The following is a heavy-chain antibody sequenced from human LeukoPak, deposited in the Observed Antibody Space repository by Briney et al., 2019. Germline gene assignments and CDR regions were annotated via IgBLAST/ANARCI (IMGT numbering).Heavy chain of an antibody. J-gene: IGHJ6*03. V-gene: IGHV1-2*02. CDR1: GYTFTGYY. CDR2: INPNSGGT. D-gene: IGHD4-17*01. Sequence: APVKVSCKASGYTFTGYYMHWVRQAPGQGLEWMGWINPNSGGTNYAQKFQGRVTMTRDTPISTAYTELSRLRSDDTAVYYCARGPTVTTNYYYYYMDVWGKGTTVTVSS. CDR3: ARGPTVTTNYYYYYMDV.